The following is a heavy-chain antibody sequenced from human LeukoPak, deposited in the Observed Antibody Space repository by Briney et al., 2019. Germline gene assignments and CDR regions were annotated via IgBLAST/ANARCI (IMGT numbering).Heavy chain of an antibody. Sequence: PSETLSLTCTVSGGSISSSSYYWGWIRQPPGKGLEWIGSIYYSGSTYYNPSLKSRVTISVDTSKNQFSLKLSSVTAADTAVYYCARADDSSGYYFDYWGQGTLVTVSS. CDR3: ARADDSSGYYFDY. D-gene: IGHD3-22*01. J-gene: IGHJ4*02. CDR2: IYYSGST. CDR1: GGSISSSSYY. V-gene: IGHV4-39*07.